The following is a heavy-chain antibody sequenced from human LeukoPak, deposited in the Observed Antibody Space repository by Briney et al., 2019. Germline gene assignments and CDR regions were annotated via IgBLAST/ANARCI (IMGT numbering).Heavy chain of an antibody. CDR1: GGSISSHY. J-gene: IGHJ4*02. Sequence: TSETLSLTCTVSGGSISSHYWSWIRQPPGKGLEWIGYIYYSGSTKFNPSLKSRVTMSADTSKNQFSLKLRSVTAADTAVYYCARDDDTAGIDYWGQGTLVTVSS. V-gene: IGHV4-59*11. CDR3: ARDDDTAGIDY. CDR2: IYYSGST. D-gene: IGHD1-1*01.